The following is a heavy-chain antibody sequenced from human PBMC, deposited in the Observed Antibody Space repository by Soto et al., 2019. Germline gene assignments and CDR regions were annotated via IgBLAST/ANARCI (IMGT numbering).Heavy chain of an antibody. CDR1: GFTFDDYG. CDR2: INWNGGST. Sequence: EVQLVESGGGVVRPGGSLRLSCAASGFTFDDYGMSWVRQAPGKGLEWVSGINWNGGSTGYADSVEGRFTIASDNAKNSLYLQMNSLRAEDTALYHCARTRKCSGYAPGDYWGQGTLVTVSS. CDR3: ARTRKCSGYAPGDY. J-gene: IGHJ4*02. D-gene: IGHD5-12*01. V-gene: IGHV3-20*01.